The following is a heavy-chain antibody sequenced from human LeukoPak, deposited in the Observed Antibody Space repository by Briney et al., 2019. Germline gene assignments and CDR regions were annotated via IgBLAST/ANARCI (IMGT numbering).Heavy chain of an antibody. CDR1: GITFSSYSMN. CDR3: ARLGALGIAAAGTVDY. V-gene: IGHV4-39*01. Sequence: GSLRLSCAASGITFSSYSMNWVRQAPGKGLEWIGSIYYSGSTYYNPSLKSRVTISVDTSKNQFSLKLSSVTAADTAVYYCARLGALGIAAAGTVDYWGQGTLVTVSS. J-gene: IGHJ4*02. D-gene: IGHD6-13*01. CDR2: IYYSGST.